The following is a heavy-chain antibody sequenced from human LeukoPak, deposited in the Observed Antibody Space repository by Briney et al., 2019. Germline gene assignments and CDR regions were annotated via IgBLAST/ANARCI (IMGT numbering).Heavy chain of an antibody. CDR2: INHSGST. Sequence: SETLSLTCAVYGGSFSGYYWSWIRQPPGKGLEWIGEINHSGSTNYNPSLKSRVTISVDTSKNQFSLKLSSVTAADTAVYYCAYGSGSSQGYWGQGTLVTVSS. CDR1: GGSFSGYY. J-gene: IGHJ4*02. CDR3: AYGSGSSQGY. D-gene: IGHD3-10*01. V-gene: IGHV4-34*01.